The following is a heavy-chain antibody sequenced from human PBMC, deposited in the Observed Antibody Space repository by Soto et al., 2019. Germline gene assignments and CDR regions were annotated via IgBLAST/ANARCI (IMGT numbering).Heavy chain of an antibody. CDR1: GLTFSTDA. D-gene: IGHD3-3*01. CDR2: ISGGGGNV. CDR3: AKYDFWSRSYIGDSFEY. J-gene: IGHJ4*02. V-gene: IGHV3-23*01. Sequence: EVQLLESGGGLVQPGGYLRLSCAASGLTFSTDAMSWVRQAPGKGLEWVSAISGGGGNVNYADPVKGRFTISRDNSRIGVYLEMRSLSAEDTAMYYCAKYDFWSRSYIGDSFEYWGQGTLVTVSS.